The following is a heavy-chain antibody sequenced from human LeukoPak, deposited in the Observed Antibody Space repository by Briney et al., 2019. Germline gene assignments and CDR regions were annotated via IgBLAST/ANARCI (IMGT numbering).Heavy chain of an antibody. CDR3: AKDSLYYFYGMDV. Sequence: GGSLRLSCAASGFTFSDYGMHWVRQAPGKGLEWVAVMSYDGSNKYYADSVKGRFTISRDNSKNTLYLQMNSLRAEDTAIYYCAKDSLYYFYGMDVWGQGTAVTVSS. V-gene: IGHV3-30*18. CDR2: MSYDGSNK. J-gene: IGHJ6*02. CDR1: GFTFSDYG.